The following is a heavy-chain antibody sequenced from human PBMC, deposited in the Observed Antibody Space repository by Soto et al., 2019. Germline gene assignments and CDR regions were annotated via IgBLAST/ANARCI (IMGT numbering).Heavy chain of an antibody. CDR1: GNSISSSNW. D-gene: IGHD3-22*01. CDR3: ARDVGYHYDGSPAGQFDF. V-gene: IGHV4-4*02. Sequence: QVQLQESGPGLVKPSGTLSLTCAVSGNSISSSNWWRWVRQPPGKGLEWIGEIYHSGSTNYNPALKSRVTISVDKSKNQFSLKLSSVTAADTAVYYCARDVGYHYDGSPAGQFDFWGQGTLVTVSS. J-gene: IGHJ4*02. CDR2: IYHSGST.